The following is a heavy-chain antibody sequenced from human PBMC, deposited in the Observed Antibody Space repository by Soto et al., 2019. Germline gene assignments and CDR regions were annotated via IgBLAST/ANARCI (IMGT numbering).Heavy chain of an antibody. D-gene: IGHD3-16*01. CDR3: VREGGHNWFDP. CDR2: IYYSGST. CDR1: GGSISSGDYY. V-gene: IGHV4-30-4*01. J-gene: IGHJ5*02. Sequence: SETLSLTCTVSGGSISSGDYYWSWIRQPPGKGLEWIGYIYYSGSTFYNPYLKNRVTISLDTSKIHFSMKLSSVTAADTAVYYCVREGGHNWFDPWGQGTLVTVSS.